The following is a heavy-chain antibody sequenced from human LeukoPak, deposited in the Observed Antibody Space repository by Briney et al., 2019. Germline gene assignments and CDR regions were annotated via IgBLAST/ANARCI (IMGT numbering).Heavy chain of an antibody. J-gene: IGHJ4*02. CDR3: ARPRWRWFGDTTFDY. Sequence: ASVKVSCKASGYTFTGYYMHWVRQAPGQGLEWMGWINPNSGGTNYAQKFQGRVTMTRDTSISTAYMEPSRLRSDDTAVYYCARPRWRWFGDTTFDYWGQGTLVTVSS. CDR2: INPNSGGT. V-gene: IGHV1-2*02. D-gene: IGHD3-10*01. CDR1: GYTFTGYY.